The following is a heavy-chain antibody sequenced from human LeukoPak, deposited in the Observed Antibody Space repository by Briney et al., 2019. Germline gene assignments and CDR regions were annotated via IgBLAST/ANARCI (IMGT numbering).Heavy chain of an antibody. V-gene: IGHV4-61*08. Sequence: SQTLSLTCTVSGGSISSADYYWSWIRQPPGKGLEWIGYIYYSGSTNYNPSLKSRVTISVDTSKNQFSLKLSSVTAADTAVYYCARHPPGADGYPGLVDYWGQGTLVTVSS. CDR2: IYYSGST. CDR3: ARHPPGADGYPGLVDY. D-gene: IGHD5-24*01. J-gene: IGHJ4*02. CDR1: GGSISSADYY.